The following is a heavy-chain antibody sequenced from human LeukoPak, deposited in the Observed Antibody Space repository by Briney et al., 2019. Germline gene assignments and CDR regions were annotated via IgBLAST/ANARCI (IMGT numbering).Heavy chain of an antibody. D-gene: IGHD3-22*01. CDR1: GFTFSSYA. V-gene: IGHV3-23*01. CDR2: ISGSGGST. Sequence: GGSLRLSCAASGFTFSSYAMSWVRQAPGKGLEWVSAISGSGGSTYYADSVKGRFTTSRDNSKNTLYLQMNSLRAEDTAVYYCAKDLYYYDSSTPLGYWGQGTLVTVSS. CDR3: AKDLYYYDSSTPLGY. J-gene: IGHJ4*02.